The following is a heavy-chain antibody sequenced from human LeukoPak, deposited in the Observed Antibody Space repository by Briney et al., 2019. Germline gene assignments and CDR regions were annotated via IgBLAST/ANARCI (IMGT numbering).Heavy chain of an antibody. CDR3: AGEGKYSSSLGAFDI. J-gene: IGHJ3*02. Sequence: GGSLRLSCEASGFSFSSYNMDWVRQTPGKGLEWISSITTSSTYTLYADSVKGRFTISRDNAGNSLYLQMNSLRVEDTAVYYCAGEGKYSSSLGAFDIWGQGTMVTVSS. CDR2: ITTSSTYT. D-gene: IGHD6-6*01. V-gene: IGHV3-21*01. CDR1: GFSFSSYN.